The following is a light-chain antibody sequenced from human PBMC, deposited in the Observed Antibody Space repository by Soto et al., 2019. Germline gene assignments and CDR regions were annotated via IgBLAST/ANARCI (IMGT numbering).Light chain of an antibody. CDR3: QKYDSAPWT. CDR2: AAT. J-gene: IGKJ1*01. CDR1: QGISNY. Sequence: DIPMTQSPSSLSASVRDRVTITCRASQGISNYLAWYQQKPGKVPKLLIYAATTLQSGVPSRFSGSGSGTDFTLTISSLQPEDVATYYCQKYDSAPWTFGQGTKVEIK. V-gene: IGKV1-27*01.